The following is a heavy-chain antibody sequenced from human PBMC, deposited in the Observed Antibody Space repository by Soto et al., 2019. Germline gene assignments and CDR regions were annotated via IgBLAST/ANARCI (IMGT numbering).Heavy chain of an antibody. V-gene: IGHV3-30*18. CDR2: ISYDGSNK. Sequence: GGSLRLSCAASGFTFSSYGMHWVRQAPGKGLEWVAVISYDGSNKYYADSVKGRFTISRDNSKNTLYLQMNSLRAEDTAVYYCAKENYSYYYGMDVWGQGTTVTVSS. CDR3: AKENYSYYYGMDV. CDR1: GFTFSSYG. J-gene: IGHJ6*02.